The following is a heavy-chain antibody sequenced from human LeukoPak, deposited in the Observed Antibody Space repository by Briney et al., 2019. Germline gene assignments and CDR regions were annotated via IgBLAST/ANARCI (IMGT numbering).Heavy chain of an antibody. J-gene: IGHJ6*02. D-gene: IGHD5-18*01. CDR3: ARDAVDTANAV. CDR1: GFTFTTYW. V-gene: IGHV3-74*01. Sequence: GGSLRLSCAASGFTFTTYWMHWVRQAPGKGLVWVSHINSDGSITSYADSVKGRFTISRGNAKNTLYLQMNSLRAEDTAVYYCARDAVDTANAVWGQGTTVTVSS. CDR2: INSDGSIT.